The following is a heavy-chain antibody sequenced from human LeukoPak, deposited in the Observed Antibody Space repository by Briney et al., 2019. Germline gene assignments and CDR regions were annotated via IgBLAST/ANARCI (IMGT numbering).Heavy chain of an antibody. D-gene: IGHD3-22*01. CDR3: ARESYYDSSGRVFYYFDY. CDR1: GYTFTSYG. Sequence: ASVKVSCKASGYTFTSYGISWVRQAPGQGLEWMGWISAYNGNTNYAQKLQGRVTMTTDTSTSTAYMELRSLRSEDTAVYYCARESYYDSSGRVFYYFDYWGQGTLVTVSS. V-gene: IGHV1-18*01. CDR2: ISAYNGNT. J-gene: IGHJ4*02.